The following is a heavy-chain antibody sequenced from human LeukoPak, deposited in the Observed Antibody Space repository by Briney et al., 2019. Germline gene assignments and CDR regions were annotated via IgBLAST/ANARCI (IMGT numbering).Heavy chain of an antibody. CDR3: ARVRCSSTSCYGTTLDY. Sequence: GGSLRLSCAASGFTFSSYSMNWVRQAPGKGLEWVSSISSSSSYIYYADSVKGRFTISRDNAKNSLYLQMNSLRAEDTAVYYCARVRCSSTSCYGTTLDYWGQGTLVTVSS. D-gene: IGHD2-2*01. CDR2: ISSSSSYI. CDR1: GFTFSSYS. J-gene: IGHJ4*02. V-gene: IGHV3-21*01.